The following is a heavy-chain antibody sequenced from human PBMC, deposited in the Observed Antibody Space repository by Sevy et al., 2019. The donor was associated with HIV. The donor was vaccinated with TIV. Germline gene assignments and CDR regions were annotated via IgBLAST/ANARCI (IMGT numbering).Heavy chain of an antibody. D-gene: IGHD6-19*01. V-gene: IGHV3-33*08. Sequence: GGSLRLSCSTFGFTFSNYGMHWVRQAPGRGLEWVAAIFSDGNYQYYADSVKGRVTISRDNSKNTLYMQMSSLVADDTAMYYCARESGSGWYVDSWGRGTLVTVSS. CDR2: IFSDGNYQ. CDR3: ARESGSGWYVDS. CDR1: GFTFSNYG. J-gene: IGHJ4*02.